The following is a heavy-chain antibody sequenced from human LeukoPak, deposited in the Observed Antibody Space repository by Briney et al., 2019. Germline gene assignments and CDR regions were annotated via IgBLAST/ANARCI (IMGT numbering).Heavy chain of an antibody. V-gene: IGHV3-30*02. J-gene: IGHJ3*02. Sequence: GGSLRLSCAASGFTFSSYGMHWVRQAPGKGLEWVAFIRYDGSNKYYADSVKGRFTISRDNSKNTLYLQMNSLRAEDTAVYYCAKDRVVVVPAALDIWGQGTMVTVSS. CDR2: IRYDGSNK. CDR3: AKDRVVVVPAALDI. CDR1: GFTFSSYG. D-gene: IGHD2-2*01.